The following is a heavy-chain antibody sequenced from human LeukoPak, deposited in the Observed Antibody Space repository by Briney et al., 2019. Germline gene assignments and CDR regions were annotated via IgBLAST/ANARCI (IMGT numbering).Heavy chain of an antibody. CDR3: ARDRSGGGYYYTF. CDR1: GGTFSSYA. CDR2: IIPILGIA. Sequence: ASVKISCKASGGTFSSYANSWVRQAPGQGLEWMGRIIPILGIANYAQKFQGRVTITADKSTSTAYMELSSLRSEDTAVYYCARDRSGGGYYYTFWGQGTLVTVSS. D-gene: IGHD3-10*01. J-gene: IGHJ4*02. V-gene: IGHV1-69*04.